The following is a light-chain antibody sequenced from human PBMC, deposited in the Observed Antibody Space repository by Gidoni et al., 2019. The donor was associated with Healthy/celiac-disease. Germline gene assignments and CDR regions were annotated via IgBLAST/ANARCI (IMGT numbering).Light chain of an antibody. CDR2: GAF. Sequence: ESVLTQSPGTLSLSPGERPTLSCRASQSVSSSYLAWYQQKPGQAHRLLIYGAFSRATGVPDRFSGSGSGTDFTLTISRLEPEDFAVYYCQQYGSSPPMYTFGQGTKLEIK. CDR1: QSVSSSY. CDR3: QQYGSSPPMYT. V-gene: IGKV3-20*01. J-gene: IGKJ2*01.